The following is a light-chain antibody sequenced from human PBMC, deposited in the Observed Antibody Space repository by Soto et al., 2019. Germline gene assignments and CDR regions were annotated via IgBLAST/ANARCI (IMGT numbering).Light chain of an antibody. CDR2: DAS. V-gene: IGKV3-11*01. CDR3: QPRSDWPLT. Sequence: EIVLTQSPATLSLSPGERATLSCRASQSVNTYLAWYQQRPGQAPRLLMYDASNRATGIPARFSGRGSGTDFTRTIDSLEPEDFAVYYCQPRSDWPLTFGGGTKVEIK. J-gene: IGKJ4*01. CDR1: QSVNTY.